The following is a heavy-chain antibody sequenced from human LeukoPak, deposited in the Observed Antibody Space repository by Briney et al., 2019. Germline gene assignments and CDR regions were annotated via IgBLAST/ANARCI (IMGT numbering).Heavy chain of an antibody. CDR1: GGSFSGYY. J-gene: IGHJ3*02. CDR2: IYYSGST. Sequence: SETLSLTCAVYGGSFSGYYWSWIRQPPGKGLEWIGSIYYSGSTYYNPSLKSRVTISVDTSKNQFSLKLSSVTAADTAVYYCAKTIAARFLYAFDIWGQGTMVTVSS. CDR3: AKTIAARFLYAFDI. D-gene: IGHD6-6*01. V-gene: IGHV4-34*01.